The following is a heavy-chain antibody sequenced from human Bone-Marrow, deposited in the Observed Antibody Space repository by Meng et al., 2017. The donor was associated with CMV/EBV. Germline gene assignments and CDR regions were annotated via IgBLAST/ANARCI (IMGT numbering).Heavy chain of an antibody. J-gene: IGHJ6*01. CDR2: INPSGGST. V-gene: IGHV1-46*01. D-gene: IGHD2-2*01. Sequence: ASVKVSCKASGYTFTSYYMHWVRQAPGQGLEWMGIINPSGGSTSYAQKFQGRVTMTRDTSTSTVYMELSSLRSEDTAVYYCARDRCSSTSCFGYYGMDVWGQGTTVTVSS. CDR3: ARDRCSSTSCFGYYGMDV. CDR1: GYTFTSYY.